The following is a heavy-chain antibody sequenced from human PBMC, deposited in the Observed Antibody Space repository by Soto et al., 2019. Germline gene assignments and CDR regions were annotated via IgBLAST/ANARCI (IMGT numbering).Heavy chain of an antibody. CDR1: GGSISSGGYC. Sequence: SETLSLTCTVSGGSISSGGYCWSWIRQHPGKGLEWIGYIYYSGSTYYNPSLKSRVTISVDTSKNQFSLKLSSVTAADTAVYYCARSCSSTSCYQSGFDYWGQGTLVTVSS. J-gene: IGHJ4*02. CDR3: ARSCSSTSCYQSGFDY. D-gene: IGHD2-2*01. CDR2: IYYSGST. V-gene: IGHV4-31*03.